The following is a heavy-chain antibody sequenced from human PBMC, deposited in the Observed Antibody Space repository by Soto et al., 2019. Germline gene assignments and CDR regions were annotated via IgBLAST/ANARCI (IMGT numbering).Heavy chain of an antibody. D-gene: IGHD3-22*01. J-gene: IGHJ6*02. CDR1: GFSFSNCW. V-gene: IGHV3-74*01. CDR2: INSDGSSI. Sequence: EVQLVESGGGLVQPGGSLRLSCAASGFSFSNCWMHWVRQAPGMGLVWVSHINSDGSSINYADAVKGRFTISRDNAKNTLYLQMNSLRAEDTAVYYCASAIGYYGMDVWGQGTTVHVSS. CDR3: ASAIGYYGMDV.